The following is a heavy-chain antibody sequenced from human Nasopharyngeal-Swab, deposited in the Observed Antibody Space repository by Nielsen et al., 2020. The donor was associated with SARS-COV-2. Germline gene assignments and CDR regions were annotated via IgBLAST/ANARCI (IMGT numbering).Heavy chain of an antibody. V-gene: IGHV3-33*01. Sequence: GGSLRLSCAASGFTFSSYGMHWVRQAPGKGLEWVAVIWYDGSNKYYVDFVKGRFTISRDNSKSTLYLQMNSLRAEDTAVYYCAREQGSYYTYWGQGTLVTVSS. CDR2: IWYDGSNK. CDR1: GFTFSSYG. CDR3: AREQGSYYTY. J-gene: IGHJ4*02. D-gene: IGHD1-26*01.